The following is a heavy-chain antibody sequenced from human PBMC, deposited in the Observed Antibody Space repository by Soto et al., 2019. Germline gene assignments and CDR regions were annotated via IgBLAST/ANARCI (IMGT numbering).Heavy chain of an antibody. J-gene: IGHJ4*02. D-gene: IGHD5-18*01. CDR3: ATRDTGRVY. V-gene: IGHV4-4*02. CDR2: SHQSGNT. Sequence: QVQLQESGPGLVKPSGTLSLTCAVSGVSISSHDWWTWVRQPPGKGLEWIGESHQSGNTNYNSSLESRVTISLNKSKNPFSLQLSSVTDADTAVYYCATRDTGRVYWGQGTLVTVSS. CDR1: GVSISSHDW.